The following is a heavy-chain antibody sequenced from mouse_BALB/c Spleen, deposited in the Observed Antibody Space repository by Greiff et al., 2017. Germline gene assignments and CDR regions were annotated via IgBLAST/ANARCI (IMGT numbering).Heavy chain of an antibody. J-gene: IGHJ1*01. CDR1: EYEFPSHD. Sequence: EVMLVESGGGLVQPGESLKLSCESNEYEFPSHDMSWVRKTPEKRLELVAAINSDGGSTYYPDTMERRFIISRDNTKKTLYLQMSSLRSEDTALYYCARQGTTATYSYRYFDVWGAGTTVAVTS. V-gene: IGHV5-2*01. D-gene: IGHD1-2*01. CDR2: INSDGGST. CDR3: ARQGTTATYSYRYFDV.